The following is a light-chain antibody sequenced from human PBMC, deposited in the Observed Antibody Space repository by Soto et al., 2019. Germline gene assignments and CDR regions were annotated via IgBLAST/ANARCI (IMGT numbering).Light chain of an antibody. CDR2: DVS. Sequence: QSALTQPASVSGSPGQSITISCTGTSSDVGGYNDVSWYQQHPGKAPKLMIYDVSHRPSVVSHLFSGSKSGNTASLTISGRQAEDDDDYYGSSYTSSSTPVVFGGGTKVTVL. CDR1: SSDVGGYND. V-gene: IGLV2-14*01. J-gene: IGLJ2*01. CDR3: SSYTSSSTPVV.